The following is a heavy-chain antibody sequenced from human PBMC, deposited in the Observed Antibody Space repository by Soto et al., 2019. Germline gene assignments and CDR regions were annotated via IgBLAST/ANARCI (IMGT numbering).Heavy chain of an antibody. CDR2: IYWNDDK. Sequence: SDPTLVHPTKTLTLTCTLSGFSLSTSGVGVGWIRHPPVKALEWLALIYWNDDKRYSPSLKIRLTITKDTSKKQVVLTVTNMDAVETATYYCAQPPRGIEAFYCHXWGQGTLGTGSX. V-gene: IGHV2-5*01. CDR1: GFSLSTSGVG. CDR3: AQPPRGIEAFYCHX. J-gene: IGHJ4*02. D-gene: IGHD3-10*01.